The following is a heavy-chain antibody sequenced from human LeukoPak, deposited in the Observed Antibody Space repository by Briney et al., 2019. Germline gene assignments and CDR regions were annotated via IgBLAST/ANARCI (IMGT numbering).Heavy chain of an antibody. J-gene: IGHJ6*03. D-gene: IGHD1-1*01. CDR2: IYYSGTT. CDR1: GGSISSYY. CDR3: ARVSWFPGTSYYYMDV. V-gene: IGHV4-59*01. Sequence: PSETLSLTCTVSGGSISSYYWSWIRQPPGKGLEWIGYIYYSGTTNYNPSLKSRVTISIDTSKNQFSLKLTSVTAADTAVYYCARVSWFPGTSYYYMDVWGKGTTVTVSS.